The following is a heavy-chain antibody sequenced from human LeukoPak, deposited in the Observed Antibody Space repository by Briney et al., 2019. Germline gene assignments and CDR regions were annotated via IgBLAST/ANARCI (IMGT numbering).Heavy chain of an antibody. Sequence: HTGGSLRLSCAASGFTFSSYEMNWVRQAPGKGLEWVSYISSSGSTIYYADSVKGRFTISRDNAKNSLYLQMNSLRAEDTAVYYCARDRRIAAAGTRGCAFDIWGQGTMVTVSS. CDR3: ARDRRIAAAGTRGCAFDI. J-gene: IGHJ3*02. CDR1: GFTFSSYE. V-gene: IGHV3-48*03. CDR2: ISSSGSTI. D-gene: IGHD6-13*01.